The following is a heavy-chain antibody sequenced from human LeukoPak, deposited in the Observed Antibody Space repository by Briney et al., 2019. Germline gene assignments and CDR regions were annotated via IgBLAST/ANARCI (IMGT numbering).Heavy chain of an antibody. CDR3: ARGPRGGCSPSNPSKRFDY. CDR1: GGSFSGYY. D-gene: IGHD2-8*01. Sequence: PSETLSLTCAVYGGSFSGYYWSWIRQPPGKGLEWIGEINHSGSTNYNPSLKSRVTISVDTSKNQFSLKLSSVTAADTAVYYCARGPRGGCSPSNPSKRFDYWGQGTLVTVSS. CDR2: INHSGST. V-gene: IGHV4-34*01. J-gene: IGHJ4*02.